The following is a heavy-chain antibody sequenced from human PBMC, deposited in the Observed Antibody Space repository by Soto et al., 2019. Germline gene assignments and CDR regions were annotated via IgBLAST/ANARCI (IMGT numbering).Heavy chain of an antibody. CDR3: AKSCRSGLLWFGELSTVDY. V-gene: IGHV3-23*01. CDR1: GFTFSSYA. D-gene: IGHD3-10*01. J-gene: IGHJ4*02. CDR2: ISDRGDRT. Sequence: EVQVLESGGGLVQPGGSLRLSCAASGFTFSSYAMNWVRQAPGKGLEWVSAISDRGDRTYFTDSVKGRFTISRDNSKNALYLQMNSRRAEDTAVYYCAKSCRSGLLWFGELSTVDYWGQGTLVIVSS.